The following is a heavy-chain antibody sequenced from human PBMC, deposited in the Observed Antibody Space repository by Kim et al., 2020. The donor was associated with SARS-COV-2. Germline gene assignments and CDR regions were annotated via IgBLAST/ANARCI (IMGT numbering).Heavy chain of an antibody. CDR3: AKDSGVITYYFDY. V-gene: IGHV3-43D*03. Sequence: YYASSVKGRFTISRDNSKNSLYLQMNSLRAEDTALYYCAKDSGVITYYFDYWGQGTLVTVSS. D-gene: IGHD3-22*01. J-gene: IGHJ4*02.